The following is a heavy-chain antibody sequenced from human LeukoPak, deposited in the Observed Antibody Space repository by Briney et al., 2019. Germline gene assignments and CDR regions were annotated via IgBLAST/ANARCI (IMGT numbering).Heavy chain of an antibody. V-gene: IGHV4-39*01. D-gene: IGHD4-17*01. CDR2: IYYSGST. Sequence: SETLSLTCTVSGGSVSNSNYYWGWIRQPPGKGLEWIASIYYSGSTYYNPSLKSRVTISVDTSKNQFSLKLSSVTATDTAVYYCAMHQGNYGDYYYSMDVWGKGTTVTVSS. J-gene: IGHJ6*03. CDR1: GGSVSNSNYY. CDR3: AMHQGNYGDYYYSMDV.